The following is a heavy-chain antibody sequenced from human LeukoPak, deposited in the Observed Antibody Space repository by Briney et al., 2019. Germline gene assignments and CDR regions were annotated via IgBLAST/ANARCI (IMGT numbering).Heavy chain of an antibody. Sequence: PSETLSLTCTVSGDSITNYYWSWIRQPPGKGLEWISYISYSGRTNYNPSLKSRVTISLDTSKNQFSLNLSSVTAADTAVYCCASHIVTTTAVDYWGQGTLVTVSS. CDR3: ASHIVTTTAVDY. CDR1: GDSITNYY. CDR2: ISYSGRT. V-gene: IGHV4-59*08. D-gene: IGHD3-22*01. J-gene: IGHJ4*02.